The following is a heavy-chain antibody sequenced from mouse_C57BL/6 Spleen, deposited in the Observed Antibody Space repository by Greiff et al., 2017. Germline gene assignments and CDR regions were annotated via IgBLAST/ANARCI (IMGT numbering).Heavy chain of an antibody. V-gene: IGHV1-66*01. J-gene: IGHJ2*01. CDR2: IYPGSGNT. CDR1: GYSFTSYY. D-gene: IGHD6-1*01. CDR3: ARAASPRKGYFDY. Sequence: QVQLQQSGPELVKPGASVKISCKASGYSFTSYYIHWVKQRPGQGLEWIGWIYPGSGNTKYNEKFKGKATLTADTSSSTAYMQLSSLTSEDSAVYYCARAASPRKGYFDYWGQGTTLTVSS.